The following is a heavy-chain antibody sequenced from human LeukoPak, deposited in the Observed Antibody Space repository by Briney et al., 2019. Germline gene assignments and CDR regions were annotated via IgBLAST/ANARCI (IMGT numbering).Heavy chain of an antibody. CDR2: IYYSGST. D-gene: IGHD1-26*01. J-gene: IGHJ4*02. CDR3: AREPSGTLDY. CDR1: GGSISSYY. Sequence: SETLSLTCTVSGGSISSYYWGWIRQPPGKGLEWIGSIYYSGSTYYNPSLKSRVTISVDTSKNQFSLKLSSVTAADTAVYYCAREPSGTLDYWGQGTLVTVSS. V-gene: IGHV4-39*07.